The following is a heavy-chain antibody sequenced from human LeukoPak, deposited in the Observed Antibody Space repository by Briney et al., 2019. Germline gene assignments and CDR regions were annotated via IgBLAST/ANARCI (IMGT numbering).Heavy chain of an antibody. CDR3: ARSQRYCSSTSCYWSAFDI. V-gene: IGHV4-34*01. CDR2: INHSGST. J-gene: IGHJ3*02. D-gene: IGHD2-2*01. Sequence: SETLSLTCAVYGGSLSGYYWSWVRQPPGEGLGWIGEINHSGSTNYNPSLKSRVTISVDTSKNQFSLKLGSVTAADTAVYYCARSQRYCSSTSCYWSAFDIWGQGTMVTVSS. CDR1: GGSLSGYY.